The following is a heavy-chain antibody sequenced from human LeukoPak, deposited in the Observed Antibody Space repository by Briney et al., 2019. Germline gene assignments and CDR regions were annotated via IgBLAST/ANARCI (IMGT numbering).Heavy chain of an antibody. J-gene: IGHJ4*02. D-gene: IGHD6-13*01. Sequence: SETLSLTRAVYGGSFSGYYWSWIRQPPGKGLEWIGEINHSGSTNYNPSLKSRVTISVDTSKNQFSLKLSSVTAADTAVYYCVRRIAADYYFDYWGQGTLVTVSS. V-gene: IGHV4-34*01. CDR1: GGSFSGYY. CDR3: VRRIAADYYFDY. CDR2: INHSGST.